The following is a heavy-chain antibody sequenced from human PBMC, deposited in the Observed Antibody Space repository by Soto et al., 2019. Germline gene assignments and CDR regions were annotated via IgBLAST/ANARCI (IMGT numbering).Heavy chain of an antibody. CDR1: GGSISSNY. CDR3: ARFRREAVARDTLAN. Sequence: PSETLSLTCTVSGGSISSNYWTWIRQPPGKGLEWIGYVYNSGSTNYNPSLKSRVTISEDTSKSQFSLKVNSMTAADTAVYYCARFRREAVARDTLANCGQGILVTVSA. V-gene: IGHV4-59*01. CDR2: VYNSGST. J-gene: IGHJ1*01.